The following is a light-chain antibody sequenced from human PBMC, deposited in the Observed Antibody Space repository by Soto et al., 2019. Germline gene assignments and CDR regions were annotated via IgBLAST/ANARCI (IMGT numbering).Light chain of an antibody. V-gene: IGKV1-39*01. CDR3: QQSYSTPWT. CDR1: QSISTY. CDR2: ATS. Sequence: DIQLIHSPAFGFAYLGAIETPTLRASQSISTYLIWYQQKPGKAPKLLIYATSSLQSGVPSRFSGSGSGTDFTLTISSLQPEDFATYYCQQSYSTPWTFGQGTKVDIK. J-gene: IGKJ1*01.